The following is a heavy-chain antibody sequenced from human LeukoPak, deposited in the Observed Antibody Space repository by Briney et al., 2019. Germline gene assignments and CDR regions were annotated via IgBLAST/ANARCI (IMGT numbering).Heavy chain of an antibody. CDR2: MFYRGST. CDR1: GVSISTSTYY. CDR3: VGTLTMDAFDI. J-gene: IGHJ3*02. Sequence: SETLSLTCTVSGVSISTSTYYWAWIRQPPGKGLEWIGSMFYRGSTYYNPSLKSRVTISVDTSKNQFSLKLSSVTAADTAVYYCVGTLTMDAFDIWGQGTMVTVSS. D-gene: IGHD4/OR15-4a*01. V-gene: IGHV4-39*01.